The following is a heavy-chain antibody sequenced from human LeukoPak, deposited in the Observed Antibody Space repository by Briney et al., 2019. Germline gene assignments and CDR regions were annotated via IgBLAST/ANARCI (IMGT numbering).Heavy chain of an antibody. CDR2: ISGSGGST. CDR1: GFTFSNYA. CDR3: TRDPTSDTAADY. V-gene: IGHV3-23*01. D-gene: IGHD5-18*01. Sequence: GGSLRLSCAASGFTFSNYAMNWVRQAPGKGLEWVSAISGSGGSTYYADSVKGRFTISRDSSKNTLYLQMNSLRAEDTAVYYCTRDPTSDTAADYWGQGTLVTVSS. J-gene: IGHJ4*02.